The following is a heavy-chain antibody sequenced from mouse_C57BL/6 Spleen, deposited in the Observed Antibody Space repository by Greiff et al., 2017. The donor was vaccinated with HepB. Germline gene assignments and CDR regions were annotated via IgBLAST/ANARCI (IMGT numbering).Heavy chain of an antibody. CDR1: GYTFTSYW. V-gene: IGHV1-64*01. J-gene: IGHJ2*01. CDR3: ARLITTVVAPYFDY. D-gene: IGHD1-1*01. CDR2: IHPNSGST. Sequence: QVQLQQPGAELVKPGASVKLSCKASGYTFTSYWMHWVKQRPGQGLEWIGMIHPNSGSTNYNEKFKSKATLTVDKSSSTAYMPLSSLTSEDSAVYYCARLITTVVAPYFDYWGQGTTLTVSS.